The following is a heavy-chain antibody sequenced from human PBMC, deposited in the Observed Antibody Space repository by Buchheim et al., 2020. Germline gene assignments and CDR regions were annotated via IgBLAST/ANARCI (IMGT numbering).Heavy chain of an antibody. D-gene: IGHD2-21*02. J-gene: IGHJ4*02. CDR3: AKDDLAYCGGDCYFDY. CDR2: ISWDGGST. V-gene: IGHV3-43D*03. Sequence: EVQLVESGGVVVQPGGSLRLSCAASGFTFDDYAMHWVRQAPGKGLEWVSLISWDGGSTYYADSVKGRFTISRDNRKNSLYLQMNSLRAEDTALYYCAKDDLAYCGGDCYFDYWGQGTL. CDR1: GFTFDDYA.